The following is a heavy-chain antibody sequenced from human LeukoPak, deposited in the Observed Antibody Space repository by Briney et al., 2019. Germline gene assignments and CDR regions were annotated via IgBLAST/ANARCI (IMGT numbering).Heavy chain of an antibody. J-gene: IGHJ4*02. Sequence: ASVKVSCKASGYTFTSYYMHWVRQAPGQGLEWMGIINPSGGSTSYAQKFQGRVTMTRDTSTSTVYMELSSLRSEDTAVYYCARGGGYCSSTSCELGDYWGQGTLVTVSS. CDR2: INPSGGST. CDR3: ARGGGYCSSTSCELGDY. CDR1: GYTFTSYY. D-gene: IGHD2-2*01. V-gene: IGHV1-46*01.